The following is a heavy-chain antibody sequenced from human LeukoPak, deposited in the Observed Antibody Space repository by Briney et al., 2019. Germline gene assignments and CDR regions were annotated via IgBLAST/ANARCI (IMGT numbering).Heavy chain of an antibody. J-gene: IGHJ6*02. Sequence: VASVSVSCKASGGTFSIYAISWVRQAPGQGREWMGRIIPILGIANYAQKFQGRVTITADKSTSTAYMELSSLRSEDTAVYYCAVRPGDYYYYYGMDVWGQGTTVTVSS. CDR1: GGTFSIYA. CDR2: IIPILGIA. D-gene: IGHD6-6*01. CDR3: AVRPGDYYYYYGMDV. V-gene: IGHV1-69*04.